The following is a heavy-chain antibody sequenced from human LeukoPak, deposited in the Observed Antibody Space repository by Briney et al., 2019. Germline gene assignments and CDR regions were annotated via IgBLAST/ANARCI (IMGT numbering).Heavy chain of an antibody. D-gene: IGHD6-6*01. V-gene: IGHV4-61*01. CDR1: GGSISSDNYY. CDR3: ARNLARPGAFDI. J-gene: IGHJ3*02. Sequence: PSQTLSLTCTVSGGSISSDNYYWSWIRQPPGKGLEWIGYIYYSGSTNYNPSLKSRVTISVDTSKNQFSLKLSSVTAADTAVYYCARNLARPGAFDIWGQGTMVTVSS. CDR2: IYYSGST.